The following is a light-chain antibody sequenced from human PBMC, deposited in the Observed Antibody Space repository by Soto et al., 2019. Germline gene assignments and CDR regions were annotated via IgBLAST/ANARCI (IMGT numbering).Light chain of an antibody. V-gene: IGKV3-15*01. J-gene: IGKJ1*01. CDR2: GAS. CDR1: QSVSSN. Sequence: EILVTQSPATLSVSPGERTTLSCRASQSVSSNLAWYQQKPGQAPRLLIYGASTRATGIPARFSGSGYGTEFTLTISSLQSEDFAVYYCQQYNNWPRTFGQGTKVDIK. CDR3: QQYNNWPRT.